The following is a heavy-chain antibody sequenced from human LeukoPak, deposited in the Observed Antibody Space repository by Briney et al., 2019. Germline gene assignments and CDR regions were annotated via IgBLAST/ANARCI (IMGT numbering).Heavy chain of an antibody. Sequence: SETLSLTCAVSGGSISRYHWSWIRQPPGKGLEWLGYIYYSGSTNYNPSLKSRVAISVDTSKNQFSLKLSSVTAADTAVYYCARSALVVGAILDAFDIWGQGTMVTVSS. V-gene: IGHV4-59*01. J-gene: IGHJ3*02. D-gene: IGHD1-26*01. CDR2: IYYSGST. CDR3: ARSALVVGAILDAFDI. CDR1: GGSISRYH.